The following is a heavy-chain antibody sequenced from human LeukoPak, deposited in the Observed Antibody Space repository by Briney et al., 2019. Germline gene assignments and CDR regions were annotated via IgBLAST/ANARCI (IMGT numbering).Heavy chain of an antibody. CDR2: IIPIFGTA. Sequence: SVKVSCKASGGTFSSYAISWVRQAPGQGLEWMGGIIPIFGTANYAQKFQGRVTITADESTSTAYMGLSSLRSEDTAVYYCARDPGYCSSTSYSCLNDAFDIWGQGTMVTVSS. J-gene: IGHJ3*02. D-gene: IGHD2-2*01. CDR3: ARDPGYCSSTSYSCLNDAFDI. V-gene: IGHV1-69*01. CDR1: GGTFSSYA.